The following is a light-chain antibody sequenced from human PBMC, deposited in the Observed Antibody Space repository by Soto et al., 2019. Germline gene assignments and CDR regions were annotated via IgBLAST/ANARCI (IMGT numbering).Light chain of an antibody. CDR1: SSNIGSNT. V-gene: IGLV1-44*01. CDR2: SNT. J-gene: IGLJ2*01. CDR3: AAWDDSLNGVL. Sequence: QSVLTQPPSASGTPGQRVTISCSGSSSNIGSNTVNWYQQLPGTAPKLLIYSNTQRPSGVPDRFSGSKSGTSAYLAISGLQSEDEADYHCAAWDDSLNGVLFGGGTKLTVL.